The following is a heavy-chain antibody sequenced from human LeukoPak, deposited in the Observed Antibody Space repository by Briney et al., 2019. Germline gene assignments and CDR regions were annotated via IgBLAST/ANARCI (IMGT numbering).Heavy chain of an antibody. Sequence: QPGGSLRLSCAASGFTFSSYEMNWVRQAPGKGLEWVSDISGSGGSTHYADSVKGRFTISRENSQNTLYLQMNSLRAEDTAVYYCAKDGYGVLDYWGQGTLVTVSS. CDR1: GFTFSSYE. V-gene: IGHV3-23*01. CDR2: ISGSGGST. D-gene: IGHD4-17*01. CDR3: AKDGYGVLDY. J-gene: IGHJ4*02.